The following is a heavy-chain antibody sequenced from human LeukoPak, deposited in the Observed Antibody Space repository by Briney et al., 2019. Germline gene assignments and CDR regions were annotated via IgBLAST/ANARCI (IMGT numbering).Heavy chain of an antibody. J-gene: IGHJ4*02. CDR3: ARDRRYYDFWSGYYA. CDR2: IYTSGST. CDR1: GGSISSYY. V-gene: IGHV4-4*07. Sequence: SETLSLTCTVSGGSISSYYWSWIRQPAGKGLEWIGRIYTSGSTNYNPSLKSRVTMSVDPSKNQFSLKLSSVTAADTAVYYCARDRRYYDFWSGYYAWGQGTLVTVSS. D-gene: IGHD3-3*01.